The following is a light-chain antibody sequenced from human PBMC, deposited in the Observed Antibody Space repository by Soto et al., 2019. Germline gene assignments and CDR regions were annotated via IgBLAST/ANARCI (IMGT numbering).Light chain of an antibody. Sequence: EVVLTQSPGTLSLSPGERATLSCRASQSVTNSYLAWYQQRPGLAPRLLIYGASSRATGIPDRFSGSGSGTVFTLTIGRLEPEDFAVYYCQHYGRSRTFGQGTKVEIK. CDR3: QHYGRSRT. V-gene: IGKV3-20*01. CDR2: GAS. CDR1: QSVTNSY. J-gene: IGKJ1*01.